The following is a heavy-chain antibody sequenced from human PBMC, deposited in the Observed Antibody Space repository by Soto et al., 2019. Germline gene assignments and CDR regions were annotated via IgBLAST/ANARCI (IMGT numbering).Heavy chain of an antibody. V-gene: IGHV5-10-1*01. J-gene: IGHJ3*01. D-gene: IGHD6-13*01. CDR3: ARHVGPAAAMEDVFDL. CDR2: IHPSDSYT. CDR1: GYSFTSYY. Sequence: EVQLVQSGVEVKKPGESLRISCKGSGYSFTSYYITWVRQMPGKGLEWMGRIHPSDSYTNYSPSFQGHVTISADKSISTASLQWSSLKASDTAMFYCARHVGPAAAMEDVFDLWGQGTMVTVSS.